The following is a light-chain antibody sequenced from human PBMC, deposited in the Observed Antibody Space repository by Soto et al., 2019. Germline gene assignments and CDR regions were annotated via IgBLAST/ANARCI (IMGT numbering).Light chain of an antibody. CDR3: QQYGSSPWT. Sequence: EIMLTQSPGTLSLSPGERATLSCRASQSVSSSYLAWYQQKPGQAPRLLIYGASSRATGIPGRFSGSGSGTDFTLTISRLEPEDFAVYYCQQYGSSPWTFGQGTKVDNK. J-gene: IGKJ1*01. CDR1: QSVSSSY. CDR2: GAS. V-gene: IGKV3-20*01.